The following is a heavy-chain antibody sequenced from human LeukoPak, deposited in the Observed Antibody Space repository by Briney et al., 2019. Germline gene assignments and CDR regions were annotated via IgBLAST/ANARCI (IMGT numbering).Heavy chain of an antibody. CDR1: GFTVSSNY. J-gene: IGHJ4*02. Sequence: GSLRLSYAASGFTVSSNYMSWVHLAPGKGLEWGSVIYSGGSTYYADYVKGRFTVSKDNFKNTLYLQMNSLIAEDTAVYYWARVLTWDRFDYWGQGTLVSVSS. D-gene: IGHD7-27*01. CDR3: ARVLTWDRFDY. CDR2: IYSGGST. V-gene: IGHV3-53*01.